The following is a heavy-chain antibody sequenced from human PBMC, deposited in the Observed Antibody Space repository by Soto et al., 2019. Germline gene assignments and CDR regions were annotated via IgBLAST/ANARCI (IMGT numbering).Heavy chain of an antibody. CDR2: ISGGGDTT. CDR3: AKGRGGSGSLTPRVDF. Sequence: EVQLLESGGGLVQPGGSLRLSCAASGFTFNNYAMTWVRQAPGKGLEWVSAISGGGDTTSYAAPVKSRFTVTRAGSKNTLYLQMSSLRAEDTALYYCAKGRGGSGSLTPRVDFWGQGTLVTVSS. J-gene: IGHJ4*02. CDR1: GFTFNNYA. D-gene: IGHD3-10*01. V-gene: IGHV3-23*01.